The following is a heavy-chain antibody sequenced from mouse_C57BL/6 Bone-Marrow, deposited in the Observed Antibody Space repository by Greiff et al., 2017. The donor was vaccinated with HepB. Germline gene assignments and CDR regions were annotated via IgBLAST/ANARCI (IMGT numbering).Heavy chain of an antibody. CDR3: ARPVVGGDFDY. Sequence: VQLQQSGPELVKPGASVKISCKASGYAFSSSWMNWVKQRPGKGLEWIGRIYPGDGDTNYNGKFKGKATLTADKSSSTAYMQLSSLTSEDSAVYYCARPVVGGDFDYWGQGTTLTVSS. V-gene: IGHV1-82*01. J-gene: IGHJ2*01. CDR1: GYAFSSSW. CDR2: IYPGDGDT. D-gene: IGHD1-1*01.